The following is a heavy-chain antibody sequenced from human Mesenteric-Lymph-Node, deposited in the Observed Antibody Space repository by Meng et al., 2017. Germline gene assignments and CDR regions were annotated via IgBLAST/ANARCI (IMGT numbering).Heavy chain of an antibody. CDR2: IGTAGDT. CDR1: GFTFSNAW. J-gene: IGHJ6*02. V-gene: IGHV3-13*01. Sequence: GGSLRLSCAASGFTFSNAWMSWVRQATGKGLEWVSAIGTAGDTYYPGSVKGRFTISRENAKNSLYLQMNSLRAGDTAVYYCARGVHYYGMDVWGQGTTVTVSS. CDR3: ARGVHYYGMDV.